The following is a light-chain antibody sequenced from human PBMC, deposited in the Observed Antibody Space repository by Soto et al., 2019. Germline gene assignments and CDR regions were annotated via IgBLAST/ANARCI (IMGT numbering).Light chain of an antibody. J-gene: IGKJ1*01. CDR2: GAS. CDR1: QSVSSN. CDR3: QQYNNWPPWT. Sequence: EIVMTQSPATLSVSPGERATLSCRASQSVSSNLAWYQQKPGQAPRLLIYGASTRATGIPARFSGRGSGTEFTLTIRSLQSADMAVYYCQQYNNWPPWTFGQGTKVEIK. V-gene: IGKV3-15*01.